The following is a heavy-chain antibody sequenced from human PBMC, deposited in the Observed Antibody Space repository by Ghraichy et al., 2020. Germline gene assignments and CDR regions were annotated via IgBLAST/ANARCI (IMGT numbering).Heavy chain of an antibody. CDR2: MNPNSGNT. Sequence: ASVKVSCKASGYTFTSYDINWVRQATGQGLEWMGWMNPNSGNTGYAQKFQGRVTMTRNTSISTAYMELSSLRSEDTAVYYCARGLVYCSSTSCPRHSSSCCYFYGMDVWGQGTTVTVSS. D-gene: IGHD2-2*01. CDR1: GYTFTSYD. J-gene: IGHJ6*02. CDR3: ARGLVYCSSTSCPRHSSSCCYFYGMDV. V-gene: IGHV1-8*01.